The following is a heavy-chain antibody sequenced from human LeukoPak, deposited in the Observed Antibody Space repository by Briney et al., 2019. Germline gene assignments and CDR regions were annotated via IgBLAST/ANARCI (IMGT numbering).Heavy chain of an antibody. Sequence: PGGSLRLSCAASGFTFRGYAMYWVRQAPGRGLEWVSAISVGGGSTYYTDSVKGRFTISRDNSKNTLYLQMNSLRAEDTAVYYCAKDHSTTWLGSFNYWGQGTLVTVSS. J-gene: IGHJ4*02. D-gene: IGHD2-2*01. CDR1: GFTFRGYA. V-gene: IGHV3-23*01. CDR3: AKDHSTTWLGSFNY. CDR2: ISVGGGST.